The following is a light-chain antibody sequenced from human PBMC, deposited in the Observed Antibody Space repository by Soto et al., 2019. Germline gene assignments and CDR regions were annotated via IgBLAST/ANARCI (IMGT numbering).Light chain of an antibody. Sequence: QSALTQPASVSGSPGQSITISCTGTSSDVGGYNSVSWYQQHPGKVPKLLIYEVSNRPSGVSNRFSGSKSGNTASLTISGLQAEDEADYYCSSLASSSPYVFGSGTKLTVL. CDR3: SSLASSSPYV. J-gene: IGLJ1*01. CDR2: EVS. CDR1: SSDVGGYNS. V-gene: IGLV2-14*01.